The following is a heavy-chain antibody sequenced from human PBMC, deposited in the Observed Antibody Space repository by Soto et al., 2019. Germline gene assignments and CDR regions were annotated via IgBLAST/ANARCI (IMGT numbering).Heavy chain of an antibody. J-gene: IGHJ4*02. CDR3: ARANWYSEF. CDR2: IYYTGST. V-gene: IGHV4-59*13. Sequence: QEHLQESDPGLVKHSETLSRTCTVSGLSITNNYWSWIRQPPGKGLEWIGYIYYTGSTNYNPSLKSRVTMSVVTSKNQFSLNLASLTTADTAIFYCARANWYSEFWGQGTLVTVSS. D-gene: IGHD7-27*01. CDR1: GLSITNNY.